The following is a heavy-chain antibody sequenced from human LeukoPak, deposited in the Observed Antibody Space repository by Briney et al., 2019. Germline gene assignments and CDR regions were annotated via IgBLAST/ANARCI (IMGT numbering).Heavy chain of an antibody. D-gene: IGHD6-6*01. CDR2: MNPNSDNT. V-gene: IGHV1-8*01. Sequence: ASVKVSCKASGYTFTSYDINWVRQATGQGLEWMGWMNPNSDNTGYAQKFQGRVTMTRNTSISTAYMELSSLRSEDTAVYYCASYSSSSRDAFHIWGQGTLVTVSS. CDR3: ASYSSSSRDAFHI. J-gene: IGHJ3*02. CDR1: GYTFTSYD.